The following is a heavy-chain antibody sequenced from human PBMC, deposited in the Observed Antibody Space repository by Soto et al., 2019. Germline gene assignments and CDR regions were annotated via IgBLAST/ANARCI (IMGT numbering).Heavy chain of an antibody. V-gene: IGHV5-51*01. D-gene: IGHD2-2*01. CDR2: IYPGDSDT. CDR1: GYSFTSYW. J-gene: IGHJ3*02. CDR3: ARFAVVPATNDAFDI. Sequence: SGESLKISCKGSGYSFTSYWIGWVRQMPGKGLEWMGIIYPGDSDTRYSPSFQGQVTISADKSISTAYLQWSSLKASDTAMYYCARFAVVPATNDAFDIWGQGTMVTVSS.